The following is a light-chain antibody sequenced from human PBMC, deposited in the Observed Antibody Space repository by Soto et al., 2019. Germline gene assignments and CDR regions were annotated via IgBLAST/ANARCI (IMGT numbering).Light chain of an antibody. CDR1: SSDAGGYNY. Sequence: LNQPASVNGSPGEWITISNTGTSSDAGGYNYVSWHQQQPGKAPKFMIYDVSNRPSGVSNRFSGSKSGNTASLTISGLQAEDEADYYCCSYTTSNTRQIVFGTG. V-gene: IGLV2-14*01. J-gene: IGLJ1*01. CDR2: DVS. CDR3: CSYTTSNTRQIV.